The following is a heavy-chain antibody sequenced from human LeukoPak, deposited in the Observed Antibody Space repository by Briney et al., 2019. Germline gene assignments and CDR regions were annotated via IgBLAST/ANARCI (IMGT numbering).Heavy chain of an antibody. CDR2: INQSGST. V-gene: IGHV4-34*01. Sequence: PSETLSLTCAVYGGSFSGYYWCWIRQPPGKGLEWGGEINQSGSTNYNPSLKSRVTISVDTSKNQFSLKLSSAPAADTAVYYCASGLRYCSGGSCYSPFGLNYWGPGTLVTVSS. D-gene: IGHD2-15*01. CDR1: GGSFSGYY. CDR3: ASGLRYCSGGSCYSPFGLNY. J-gene: IGHJ4*02.